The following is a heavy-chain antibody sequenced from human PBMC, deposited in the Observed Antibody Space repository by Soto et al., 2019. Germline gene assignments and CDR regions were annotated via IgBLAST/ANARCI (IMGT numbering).Heavy chain of an antibody. CDR3: ARSSGGNFGIIIEGSNWFDP. CDR1: GDTFTSYY. V-gene: IGHV1-46*01. CDR2: INPHGGST. Sequence: ASVKVSCKAPGDTFTSYYLKWVRQAPGQGLEWMGVINPHGGSTKYAQKFQGRITMTRDTSRSTVYMELSSLRSDDTAIYYCARSSGGNFGIIIEGSNWFDPWGQGTLVTVSS. J-gene: IGHJ5*02. D-gene: IGHD3-3*01.